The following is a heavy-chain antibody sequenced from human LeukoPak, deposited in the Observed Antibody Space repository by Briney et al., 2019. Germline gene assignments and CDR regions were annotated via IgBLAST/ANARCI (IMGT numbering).Heavy chain of an antibody. Sequence: GRSLRLSCAASGFTFSSYGMHWVRQAPGKGLEWVAVISYDGSNKYYADSVKGRFTISRDNSKNTLYLQMNSLRAEDTAVYYCAKAVGPYYYYYMDVWGKGTTVTVSS. CDR2: ISYDGSNK. CDR3: AKAVGPYYYYYMDV. J-gene: IGHJ6*03. D-gene: IGHD1-26*01. V-gene: IGHV3-30*18. CDR1: GFTFSSYG.